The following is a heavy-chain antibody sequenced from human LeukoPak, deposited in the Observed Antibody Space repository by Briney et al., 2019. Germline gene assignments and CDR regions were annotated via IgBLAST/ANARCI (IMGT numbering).Heavy chain of an antibody. V-gene: IGHV1-8*01. D-gene: IGHD6-19*01. J-gene: IGHJ5*02. Sequence: ASVKVSCKASGYTFTSYDINWVRQATGQGLEWMGWMNPNSGNTGYAQKFQGRVTMTRNTSISTAYMELSSLRSEDTAVYYCARGMYSSGWYVVWFDPWGQGTLVTVSS. CDR1: GYTFTSYD. CDR2: MNPNSGNT. CDR3: ARGMYSSGWYVVWFDP.